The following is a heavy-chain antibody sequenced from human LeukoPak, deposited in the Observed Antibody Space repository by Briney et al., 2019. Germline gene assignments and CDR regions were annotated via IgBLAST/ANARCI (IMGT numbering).Heavy chain of an antibody. CDR3: ARDDGITMIDY. V-gene: IGHV3-66*01. D-gene: IGHD3-22*01. Sequence: PGGSLRLSCAASGFTVSSNYMSWVRQAPGRGLEWVSVIYSGGSTYYADSVKGRFTISRDNSKNTLYLQMNSLRAEDTAVYYCARDDGITMIDYWGQGTLVTVSS. CDR2: IYSGGST. CDR1: GFTVSSNY. J-gene: IGHJ4*02.